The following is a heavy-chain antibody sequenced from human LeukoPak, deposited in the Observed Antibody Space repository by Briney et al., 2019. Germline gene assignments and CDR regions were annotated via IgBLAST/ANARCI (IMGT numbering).Heavy chain of an antibody. Sequence: PGGSLGLSCAASGFTFNSYSMHWVRQAPGKGLEWVAVISYDGSNKYYADSVKGRFTISRDNSKNTLYLQMNSLRTEDTAVYYCARDTPRRYDFWSGRYGMDVWGQGTTVTVSS. V-gene: IGHV3-30-3*01. CDR3: ARDTPRRYDFWSGRYGMDV. J-gene: IGHJ6*02. CDR2: ISYDGSNK. CDR1: GFTFNSYS. D-gene: IGHD3-3*01.